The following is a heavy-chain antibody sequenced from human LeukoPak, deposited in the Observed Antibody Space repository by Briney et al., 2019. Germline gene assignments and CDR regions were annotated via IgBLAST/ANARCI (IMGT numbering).Heavy chain of an antibody. CDR1: GFTFSSYA. CDR2: ISGSGGGT. D-gene: IGHD3-10*01. Sequence: QSGGSLRLSCAASGFTFSSYAMSWVRQAPGKGLEWVSGISGSGGGTYYADSVKGRFTISRDNSKNTLYLQMNSLRAEDTAVYYCAKGGGSGSYSPSDYWGQGTLVTVSS. J-gene: IGHJ4*02. CDR3: AKGGGSGSYSPSDY. V-gene: IGHV3-23*01.